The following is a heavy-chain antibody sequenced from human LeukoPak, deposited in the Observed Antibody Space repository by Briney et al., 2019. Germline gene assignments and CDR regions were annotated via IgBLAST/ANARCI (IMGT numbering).Heavy chain of an antibody. J-gene: IGHJ4*02. V-gene: IGHV3-48*01. CDR1: GFTFSSYS. CDR3: AKEKVGSGWYVDY. D-gene: IGHD6-19*01. CDR2: ISSSSSTI. Sequence: GGSLRLSCAASGFTFSSYSMNWVRQAPGKRLEWGSYISSSSSTIYYADSVKGRFTISRDNAKNSLYLQMNSLRVEDTAVYYCAKEKVGSGWYVDYWGQGTLVTVSP.